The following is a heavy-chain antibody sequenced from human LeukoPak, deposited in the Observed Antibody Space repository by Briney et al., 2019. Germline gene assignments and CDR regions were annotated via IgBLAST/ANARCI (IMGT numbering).Heavy chain of an antibody. CDR3: AREGESIVGATSVGLSGYYYGMDV. J-gene: IGHJ6*02. V-gene: IGHV3-23*01. Sequence: PGGSLRLSCAASGFTFTSFAMYWVRQAPGKGLEWVSAISGRGDASYYAASVKGRFTISRDNSMNTLYLQMNSLRAEDTAVYYCAREGESIVGATSVGLSGYYYGMDVWGQGTTVTVSS. CDR2: ISGRGDAS. CDR1: GFTFTSFA. D-gene: IGHD1-26*01.